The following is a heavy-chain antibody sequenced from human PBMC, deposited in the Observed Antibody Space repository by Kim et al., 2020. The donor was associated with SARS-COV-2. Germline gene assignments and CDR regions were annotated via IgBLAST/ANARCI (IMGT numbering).Heavy chain of an antibody. J-gene: IGHJ4*02. CDR3: AGPYSSSRIS. V-gene: IGHV4-34*01. Sequence: SETLSLTCAVYGGSFSGYYWSWIRQPPGKGLEWIGEINHSGSTNYNPSLKSRVTISVDTSKNQFSLKLSSVTAADTAVYYCAGPYSSSRISWGQGTLVTVSS. CDR2: INHSGST. D-gene: IGHD6-13*01. CDR1: GGSFSGYY.